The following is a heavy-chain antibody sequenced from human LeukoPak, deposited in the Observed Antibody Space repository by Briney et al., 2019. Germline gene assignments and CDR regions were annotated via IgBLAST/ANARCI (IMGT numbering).Heavy chain of an antibody. J-gene: IGHJ4*02. CDR1: GFTFSSYS. D-gene: IGHD1-1*01. V-gene: IGHV3-23*01. Sequence: PGGSLRLSCAASGFTFSSYSMNWVRQAPGKGLEWVSAISGSGGNTYYADSVKGRFTISRDNSKNTLYLQMNSLRAEDTAVYYCAKEKNWNDNYFDYWGQGTLVTVSS. CDR2: ISGSGGNT. CDR3: AKEKNWNDNYFDY.